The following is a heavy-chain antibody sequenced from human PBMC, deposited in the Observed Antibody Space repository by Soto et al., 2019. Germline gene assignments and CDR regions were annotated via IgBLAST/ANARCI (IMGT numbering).Heavy chain of an antibody. V-gene: IGHV6-1*01. CDR2: TYYRSKWYN. D-gene: IGHD6-13*01. CDR3: AREQQLVDYYYYGMDV. J-gene: IGHJ6*02. CDR1: GDSVSSNSAA. Sequence: SQTLSLTCAISGDSVSSNSAAWNWIRQSPSRGLEWLGRTYYRSKWYNDYAVSVKSRITINPDTSKNQFSLQLNSVPPEDTAVYYCAREQQLVDYYYYGMDVWGQGTTVTVSS.